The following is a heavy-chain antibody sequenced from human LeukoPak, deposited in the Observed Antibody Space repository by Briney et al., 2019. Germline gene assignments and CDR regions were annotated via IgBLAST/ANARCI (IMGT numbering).Heavy chain of an antibody. CDR2: INPDGSVK. D-gene: IGHD1-26*01. Sequence: GGSLRLSCAASGFTLSNSWMIHWVRQVPGKGLEWVSRINPDGSVKSDGFNTGYADSVRGRFTISTDNSNNTLYLQMDSLRAEDTAVYYCAKFVGATSVTDDALDIWGQGTMVTVSS. V-gene: IGHV3-74*01. CDR3: AKFVGATSVTDDALDI. CDR1: GFTLSNSW. J-gene: IGHJ3*02.